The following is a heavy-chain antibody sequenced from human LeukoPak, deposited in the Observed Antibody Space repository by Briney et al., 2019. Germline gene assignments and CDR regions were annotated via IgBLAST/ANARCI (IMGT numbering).Heavy chain of an antibody. CDR2: ISTNTTTI. Sequence: GGSLRLSCAASGFTFKFYSMNWVRQAPGKGLEWVSYISTNTTTIYYADSVKGRFTISRDNAKNSLYLQMNSLRAEDTAVYYCAKGYYGSGSYGWFDYWGQGTLVTVSS. J-gene: IGHJ4*02. V-gene: IGHV3-48*01. D-gene: IGHD3-10*01. CDR3: AKGYYGSGSYGWFDY. CDR1: GFTFKFYS.